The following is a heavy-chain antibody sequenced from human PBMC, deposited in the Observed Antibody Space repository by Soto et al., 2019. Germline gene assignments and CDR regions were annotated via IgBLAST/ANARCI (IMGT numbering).Heavy chain of an antibody. D-gene: IGHD3-3*01. V-gene: IGHV3-74*01. CDR3: ARDQITIFGVVFRYFDN. J-gene: IGHJ4*02. CDR2: ISNDGSST. CDR1: GFTFSSYW. Sequence: PGGSLRLSCVASGFTFSSYWMHWIRQAPGEGLVWVSRISNDGSSTDYAGSVKGRFTISRDNARNTPYLQMNSLRAEDTAVYYCARDQITIFGVVFRYFDNWGQGTLVTVSP.